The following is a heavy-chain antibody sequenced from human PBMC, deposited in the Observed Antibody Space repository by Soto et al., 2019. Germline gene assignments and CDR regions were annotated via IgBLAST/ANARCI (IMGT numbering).Heavy chain of an antibody. V-gene: IGHV3-30*18. CDR1: GFTFSSYG. J-gene: IGHJ4*02. Sequence: GGSLRLSCAASGFTFSSYGMHWVRQAPGKGLEWVAVISYDGSNKYYADSVKGRFTISRDNSKNTLYLQMNSLRAEDTAVYYCAKDLVANVAAAFDYWGQGTLVTVSS. CDR2: ISYDGSNK. CDR3: AKDLVANVAAAFDY. D-gene: IGHD6-13*01.